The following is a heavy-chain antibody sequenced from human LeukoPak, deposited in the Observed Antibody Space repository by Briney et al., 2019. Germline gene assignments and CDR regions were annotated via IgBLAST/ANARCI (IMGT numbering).Heavy chain of an antibody. D-gene: IGHD2-2*01. V-gene: IGHV3-11*04. CDR3: ASRYCSGTSCYAFDY. CDR2: ISSSGSTI. Sequence: GGSLRLSCAASGFTFSDYYMSWIRQAPGKGLEWVSYISSSGSTIYYADSVKGRFTISRDNAKNSLYLQMNSLRVEDTAVYYCASRYCSGTSCYAFDYWGQGTLVTVSS. J-gene: IGHJ4*02. CDR1: GFTFSDYY.